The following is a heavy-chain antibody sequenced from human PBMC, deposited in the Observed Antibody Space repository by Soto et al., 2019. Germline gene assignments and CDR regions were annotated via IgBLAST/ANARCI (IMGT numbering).Heavy chain of an antibody. CDR1: GGSISSSSYY. J-gene: IGHJ3*02. D-gene: IGHD6-19*01. V-gene: IGHV4-39*01. Sequence: ASETLSLTCTVSGGSISSSSYYWGWIRQPPGKGLEWIGNIYYSGSTYYNPSLKSRVTISVDTSKNQFSLKLSSVTAADTAVYYCARVGGIAVAGSAFDIWGQGTMVTVSS. CDR3: ARVGGIAVAGSAFDI. CDR2: IYYSGST.